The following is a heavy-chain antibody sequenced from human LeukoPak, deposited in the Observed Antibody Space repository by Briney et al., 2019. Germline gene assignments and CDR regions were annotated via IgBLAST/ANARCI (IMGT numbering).Heavy chain of an antibody. CDR1: GGSFSGYY. CDR3: ARGTYAARRGHFDY. J-gene: IGHJ4*02. CDR2: INHSGST. Sequence: SETLSLTCAVYGGSFSGYYWSWIRQPPGKGLEWIGEINHSGSTNYNPSLKSRVTISVDTSKNQFSLKLSPVTAADTAVYYCARGTYAARRGHFDYWGQGTLVTVSS. D-gene: IGHD6-6*01. V-gene: IGHV4-34*01.